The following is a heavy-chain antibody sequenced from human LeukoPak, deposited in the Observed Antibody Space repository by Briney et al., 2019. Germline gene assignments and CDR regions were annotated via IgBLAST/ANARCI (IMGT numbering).Heavy chain of an antibody. V-gene: IGHV4-59*01. Sequence: SETLSLTCTVSGGSISSYYWGWIRRPPGKGLEWIGYIYYSGSTNYNPSLKSRVTISVDTSKNQFSLKLSSVTAADTAVYYCARGDYSSSWYGYYYYGMDVWGQGTTVTVSS. CDR1: GGSISSYY. CDR2: IYYSGST. D-gene: IGHD6-13*01. CDR3: ARGDYSSSWYGYYYYGMDV. J-gene: IGHJ6*02.